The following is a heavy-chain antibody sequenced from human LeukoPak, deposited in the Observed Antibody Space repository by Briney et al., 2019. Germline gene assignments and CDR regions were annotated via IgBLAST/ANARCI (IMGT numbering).Heavy chain of an antibody. CDR2: ISYDGSNK. Sequence: PGGSLRLSCAASGFTFSSYAMHWVRQAPGKGLEWVAVISYDGSNKYYADSVKGRFTISRDNSKNTLYLQMNNLRAEDTAVYYCARVLPYSGYVYYYGMDVWGQGTTVTVSS. CDR3: ARVLPYSGYVYYYGMDV. CDR1: GFTFSSYA. V-gene: IGHV3-30-3*01. D-gene: IGHD5-12*01. J-gene: IGHJ6*02.